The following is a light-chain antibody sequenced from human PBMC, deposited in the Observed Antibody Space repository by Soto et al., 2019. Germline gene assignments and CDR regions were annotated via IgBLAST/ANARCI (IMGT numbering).Light chain of an antibody. CDR2: DPS. V-gene: IGKV1-33*01. CDR1: QDISNY. J-gene: IGKJ4*01. CDR3: QQYDNPNLTVT. Sequence: DIQMTQSPSSLSASVGDRVTITCQASQDISNYLHWYQQKPGKDPKLLIYDPSNLETGVPSRFSGSGAETDFTFPISSLQPEDIATYYCQQYDNPNLTVTFGGATKVEIK.